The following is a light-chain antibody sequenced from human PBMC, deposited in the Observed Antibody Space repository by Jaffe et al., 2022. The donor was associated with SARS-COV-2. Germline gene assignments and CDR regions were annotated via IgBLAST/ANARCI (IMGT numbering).Light chain of an antibody. J-gene: IGKJ1*01. V-gene: IGKV3-20*01. Sequence: ETVLTQSPGTLSLSPGERATLSCRASQSVSSTYLAWYQQKPGKAPRLLIYGASSRATGIPDRFSGSGSGTEFSLTISRLEPEDFAVYYCQQYNTSPRTFGQGTKVEIK. CDR3: QQYNTSPRT. CDR2: GAS. CDR1: QSVSSTY.